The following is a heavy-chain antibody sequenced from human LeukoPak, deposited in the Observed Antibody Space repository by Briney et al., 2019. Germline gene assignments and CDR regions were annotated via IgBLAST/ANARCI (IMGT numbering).Heavy chain of an antibody. CDR2: INPSGGST. CDR1: GYTFTSYY. J-gene: IGHJ4*02. Sequence: GASVKVSCKASGYTFTSYYMHWARQAPGQGLEWMGIINPSGGSTSYAQKFQGRVTMTRDTSTSTVYMELSSLRSEDTAVYYCARAMVAGHSTGGYFDYWGQGTLVTVSS. V-gene: IGHV1-46*01. D-gene: IGHD6-19*01. CDR3: ARAMVAGHSTGGYFDY.